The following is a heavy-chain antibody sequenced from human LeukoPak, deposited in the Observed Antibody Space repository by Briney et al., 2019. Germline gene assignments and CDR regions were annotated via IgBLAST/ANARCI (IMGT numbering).Heavy chain of an antibody. V-gene: IGHV3-23*01. J-gene: IGHJ2*01. Sequence: GGSLRLSCVASGFTFSTYAMGWVRQVPGKGLEWVSSVSESGGSAYYADSVKGRFTISRDNSKNTLYLQMNSLRAEDTAVYYCAKELGYCSSTSCSRYFDLWGRGTLVTVSS. CDR1: GFTFSTYA. D-gene: IGHD2-2*01. CDR2: VSESGGSA. CDR3: AKELGYCSSTSCSRYFDL.